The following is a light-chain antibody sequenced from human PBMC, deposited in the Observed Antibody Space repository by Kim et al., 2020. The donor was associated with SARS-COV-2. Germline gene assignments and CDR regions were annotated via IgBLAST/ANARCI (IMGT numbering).Light chain of an antibody. J-gene: IGKJ1*01. CDR3: KHLGT. Sequence: STLSASVGDRVTITCRDSQSISGWLAWYQQKPGKAPKLLIYHASTLQGGVPSRFSGSGSGTEFTLTINNLQPDDFATYYCKHLGTFGLGTKVDIK. CDR2: HAS. CDR1: QSISGW. V-gene: IGKV1-5*01.